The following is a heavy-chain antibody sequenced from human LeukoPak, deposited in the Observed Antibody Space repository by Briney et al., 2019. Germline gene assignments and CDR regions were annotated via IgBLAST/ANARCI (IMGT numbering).Heavy chain of an antibody. CDR2: ISSSSRTI. CDR1: GFTFSSYN. D-gene: IGHD1-26*01. CDR3: ARCGAGATPYNYFYMDV. Sequence: GGSLRLSCAASGFTFSSYNINWVRQAPGKGLEWLSYISSSSRTIYYADSVKGRFIISRDNANNSLFLQMNSLRAEDTAVYYCARCGAGATPYNYFYMDVWGKGTTVTVSS. J-gene: IGHJ6*03. V-gene: IGHV3-48*04.